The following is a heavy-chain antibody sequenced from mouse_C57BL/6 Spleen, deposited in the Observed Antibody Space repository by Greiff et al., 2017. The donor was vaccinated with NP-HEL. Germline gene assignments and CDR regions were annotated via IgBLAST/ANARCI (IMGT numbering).Heavy chain of an antibody. CDR1: GYSITSGYY. CDR2: ISYDGSN. D-gene: IGHD1-1*01. J-gene: IGHJ4*01. V-gene: IGHV3-6*01. CDR3: ARDGYYGTDAMDY. Sequence: ESGPGLVKPSQSLSLTCSVTGYSITSGYYWNWIRQFPGNKLEWMGYISYDGSNNYNPSLKNRISITRDTSKNQFFLKLNSVTTEDTATYYCARDGYYGTDAMDYWGQGTSVTVSS.